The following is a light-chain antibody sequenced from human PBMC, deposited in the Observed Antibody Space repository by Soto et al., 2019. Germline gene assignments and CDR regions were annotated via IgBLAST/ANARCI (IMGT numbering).Light chain of an antibody. J-gene: IGKJ4*01. CDR2: DAS. Sequence: DIQMTQSPATLSASVGDRVTITCRASQSVRSWLAWYQQKPGTAPKLLIFDASTLQSGVPSRFSGSGSGTDFTLTISSLQAEDFATYYCQQLSTYPSTFGGGTKVDI. CDR3: QQLSTYPST. CDR1: QSVRSW. V-gene: IGKV1-5*01.